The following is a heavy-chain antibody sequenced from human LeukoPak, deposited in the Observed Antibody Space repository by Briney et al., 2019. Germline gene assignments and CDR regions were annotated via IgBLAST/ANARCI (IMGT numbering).Heavy chain of an antibody. CDR1: GYSISSGYY. CDR2: IYYSGST. J-gene: IGHJ4*02. Sequence: PSETLSLTCAVSGYSISSGYYWSWIRQPPGKGLEWIGYIYYSGSTYYNPSLKSRVTISVDTSKNQFSLKLSSVTAADTAVYYCARDQWLFPDYWGQGTLVTVSS. CDR3: ARDQWLFPDY. V-gene: IGHV4-30-4*08. D-gene: IGHD6-19*01.